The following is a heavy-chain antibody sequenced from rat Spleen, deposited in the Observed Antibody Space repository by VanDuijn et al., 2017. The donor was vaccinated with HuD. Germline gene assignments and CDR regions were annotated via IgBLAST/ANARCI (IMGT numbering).Heavy chain of an antibody. CDR1: GFTFTDFF. J-gene: IGHJ2*01. CDR3: ARRHYGYTDYFDY. V-gene: IGHV5-29*01. CDR2: ISSDGAST. Sequence: EVKLVESGGGLAQPGRSLKLSCAASGFTFTDFFMAWVRQAPTMGLEWVATISSDGASTYYRDSVKGRFTISRDNAKSTLSLQMDSLRSEDTATDHCARRHYGYTDYFDYWGQGVMVTVSS. D-gene: IGHD1-9*01.